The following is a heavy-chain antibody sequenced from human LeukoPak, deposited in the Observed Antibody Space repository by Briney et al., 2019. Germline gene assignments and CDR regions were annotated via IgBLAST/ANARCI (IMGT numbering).Heavy chain of an antibody. Sequence: PGRSLRLSCAASGFTFSSYAMHWVRLAPGKGLEWVAVISYDGSNKYYADSVKGRFTISRDNSKNTLYLQMNSLRAEDTAVYYCARDKAIVAFDYWGQGTLVTVSS. D-gene: IGHD5-12*01. V-gene: IGHV3-30-3*01. CDR3: ARDKAIVAFDY. CDR1: GFTFSSYA. J-gene: IGHJ4*02. CDR2: ISYDGSNK.